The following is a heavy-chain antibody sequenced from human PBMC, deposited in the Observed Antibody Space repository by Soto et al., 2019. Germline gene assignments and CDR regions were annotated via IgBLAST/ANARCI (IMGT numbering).Heavy chain of an antibody. CDR3: ARQGSY. CDR1: GVSISDTSYY. J-gene: IGHJ4*02. CDR2: IYFNGKT. V-gene: IGHV4-39*01. Sequence: QLQLQESGPGLVKPSETLSLTCNVSGVSISDTSYYWGWIRHPPGKGLEWIGTIYFNGKTFYNPSLKSRLTISVDTSKNQISLRLTSVTAADTAVYYCARQGSYWGQGTLVAVSS.